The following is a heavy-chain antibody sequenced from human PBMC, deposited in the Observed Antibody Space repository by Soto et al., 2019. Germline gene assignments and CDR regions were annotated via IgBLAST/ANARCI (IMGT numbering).Heavy chain of an antibody. D-gene: IGHD3-3*02. CDR1: GFTVSSNY. CDR3: ARGQLLAVR. V-gene: IGHV3-66*01. Sequence: EVQLVESGGGLVQPGGSLRLSCAASGFTVSSNYMSWVRQAPGKGLEWVSLIYTGDGTYYADSVKVRFTISRDNSKNTLYLQMNSLRAEDTAVYYCARGQLLAVRWGQGTLVTVSS. CDR2: IYTGDGT. J-gene: IGHJ4*02.